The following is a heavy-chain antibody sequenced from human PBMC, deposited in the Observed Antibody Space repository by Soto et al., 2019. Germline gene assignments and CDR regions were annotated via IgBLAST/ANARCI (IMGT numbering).Heavy chain of an antibody. J-gene: IGHJ6*02. Sequence: GGSLRLSCAASGFTFSSYSMNWVRQAPGKGLEWVSYISSSSSTIYYADSVKGRFTISRDNAKNSLYLQMNSLRDEDTAVYYCARDLPLLGITIFGGYGMDVWGQGTTVTVSS. CDR2: ISSSSSTI. CDR1: GFTFSSYS. CDR3: ARDLPLLGITIFGGYGMDV. D-gene: IGHD3-3*01. V-gene: IGHV3-48*02.